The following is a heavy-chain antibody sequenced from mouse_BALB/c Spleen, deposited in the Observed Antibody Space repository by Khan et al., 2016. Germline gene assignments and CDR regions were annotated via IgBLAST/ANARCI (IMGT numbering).Heavy chain of an antibody. J-gene: IGHJ3*01. CDR2: ISYSGST. Sequence: EVQLQESGPGLVKPSQSLSLTCTVTGYSITSDYAWNWIRQFPGNKLEWMGYISYSGSTSYNPSLKSRLSITRDTSKNQFFLQLNSETTEDTATCYCGILIYYYGNRVACWGEGTLVTDSA. CDR1: GYSITSDYA. CDR3: GILIYYYGNRVAC. V-gene: IGHV3-2*02. D-gene: IGHD1-1*01.